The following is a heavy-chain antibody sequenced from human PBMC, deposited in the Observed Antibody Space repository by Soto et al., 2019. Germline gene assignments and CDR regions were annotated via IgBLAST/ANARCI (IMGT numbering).Heavy chain of an antibody. V-gene: IGHV3-33*01. J-gene: IGHJ6*02. Sequence: GGSLRLSCAASGFTFSSYGMHWVRQAPGKGLEWVAVIWYDGSNKYYADSVKGRFTISRDNSKNTLYLQMNSLRAEDTAVYYCARDRRYNSGWYFFSPNYYYYYGMDVWGQGSSVTVSS. D-gene: IGHD6-19*01. CDR1: GFTFSSYG. CDR3: ARDRRYNSGWYFFSPNYYYYYGMDV. CDR2: IWYDGSNK.